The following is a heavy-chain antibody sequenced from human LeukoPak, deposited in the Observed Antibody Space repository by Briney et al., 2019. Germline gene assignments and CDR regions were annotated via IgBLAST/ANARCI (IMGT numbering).Heavy chain of an antibody. CDR2: ISGSGGST. Sequence: GSLRLSCAASGFTFSSYGMSWVRQAPGKGLEWVSAISGSGGSTYYADSVKGRFTISRDNSKNTLYLQMNSLRAEDTAVYYCAKEETYYYDSSGYLFDYWGQGTLVTVSS. V-gene: IGHV3-23*01. CDR1: GFTFSSYG. D-gene: IGHD3-22*01. CDR3: AKEETYYYDSSGYLFDY. J-gene: IGHJ4*02.